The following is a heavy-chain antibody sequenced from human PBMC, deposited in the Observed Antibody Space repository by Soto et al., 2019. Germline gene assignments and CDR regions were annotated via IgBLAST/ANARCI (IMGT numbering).Heavy chain of an antibody. J-gene: IGHJ4*02. D-gene: IGHD2-15*01. CDR1: GYTFRHYG. CDR2: ISGYSGHT. V-gene: IGHV1-18*01. Sequence: HLVQSGTEVKKPGASVKVSCRISGYTFRHYGISWVRQAPGQGLEWMGWISGYSGHTNYAQNLQRRVIMTPDTSTSTAYMELRNLRSDDTAVYYCARFKGDTATWWGYWGQGTLVTVSS. CDR3: ARFKGDTATWWGY.